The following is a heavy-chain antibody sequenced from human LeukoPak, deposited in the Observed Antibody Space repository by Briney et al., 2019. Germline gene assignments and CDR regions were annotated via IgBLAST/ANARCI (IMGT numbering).Heavy chain of an antibody. Sequence: ASVKVSCKASGYTFTSYAMNWVRQAPGQGLEWMGGIIPIFGTANYAQKFQGRVTITADESTSTAYMELSSLRSEDTAVYYCAREETYCGGDCNGFDYWGQGTLVTVSS. J-gene: IGHJ4*02. V-gene: IGHV1-69*13. CDR3: AREETYCGGDCNGFDY. D-gene: IGHD2-21*02. CDR2: IIPIFGTA. CDR1: GYTFTSYA.